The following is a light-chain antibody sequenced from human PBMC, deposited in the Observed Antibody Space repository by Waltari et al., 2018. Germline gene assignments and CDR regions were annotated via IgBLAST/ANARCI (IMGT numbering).Light chain of an antibody. CDR1: SSNIGTNT. V-gene: IGLV1-44*01. J-gene: IGLJ3*02. Sequence: QSVLTQPPSASGTPGQRVTISCSGSSSNIGTNTVNWYQQLPGTAPKLLIYSNNQRPSGVPDRFSGSRSDTSASLAISGLQSEDEADYYCAGWDDSLNGPSWVFGGGTKLTVL. CDR3: AGWDDSLNGPSWV. CDR2: SNN.